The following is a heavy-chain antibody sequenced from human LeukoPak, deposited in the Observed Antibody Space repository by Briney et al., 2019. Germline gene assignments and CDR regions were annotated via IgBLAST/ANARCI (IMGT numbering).Heavy chain of an antibody. CDR2: IKEDGSET. CDR1: GFTFRSYW. Sequence: PGGSLRLSCAASGFTFRSYWMDRVRQAPGKGLEWVANIKEDGSETHYVDSVKGRFTISRDNAKNSLYLQMNSLRAEDTAIYYCSRSLVSWGQGTLVTVSS. V-gene: IGHV3-7*03. J-gene: IGHJ5*02. CDR3: SRSLVS.